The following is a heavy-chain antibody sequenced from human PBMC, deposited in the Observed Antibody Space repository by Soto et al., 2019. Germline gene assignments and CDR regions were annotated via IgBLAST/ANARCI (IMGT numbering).Heavy chain of an antibody. D-gene: IGHD1-7*01. CDR1: GYTFTGYY. Sequence: GASVKVSCKASGYTFTGYYMHWVRQAPGQGLEWMGWINPNSGGTNYAQKFQGWVTMTRDTSISTAYMELSRLRSDDTAVYYCARDSGINGTTAGHGMDVWGQGTTVTVSS. J-gene: IGHJ6*02. CDR3: ARDSGINGTTAGHGMDV. V-gene: IGHV1-2*04. CDR2: INPNSGGT.